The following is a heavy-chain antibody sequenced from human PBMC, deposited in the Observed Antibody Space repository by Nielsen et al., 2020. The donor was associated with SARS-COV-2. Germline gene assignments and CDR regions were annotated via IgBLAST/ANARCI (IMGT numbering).Heavy chain of an antibody. V-gene: IGHV3-74*01. J-gene: IGHJ6*02. CDR2: INSDGSST. Sequence: GESLKISCAASGFTFSSYWMHWVRQAPGKGLVWVSRINSDGSSTSYADSVKGRFTISRDNAKNTLYLQMNSLRAEDTAVYYCARDHTDTAMVTGVGYYYYGMDVWGQGTTVTVSS. CDR1: GFTFSSYW. CDR3: ARDHTDTAMVTGVGYYYYGMDV. D-gene: IGHD5-18*01.